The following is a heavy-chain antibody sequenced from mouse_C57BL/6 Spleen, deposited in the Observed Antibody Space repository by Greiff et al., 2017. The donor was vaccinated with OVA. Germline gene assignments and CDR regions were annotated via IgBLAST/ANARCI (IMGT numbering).Heavy chain of an antibody. Sequence: VQLQQSGPELVKPGASVKISCKASGYAFSSSWMNWVKQRPGKGLEWIGRIYPGDGDTNYNGKFKGKATLTADKSSSTAYMQLSSLTSEDSAVYFCALYDYDDWYFDVWGTGTTVTVSS. CDR1: GYAFSSSW. V-gene: IGHV1-82*01. CDR3: ALYDYDDWYFDV. J-gene: IGHJ1*03. D-gene: IGHD2-4*01. CDR2: IYPGDGDT.